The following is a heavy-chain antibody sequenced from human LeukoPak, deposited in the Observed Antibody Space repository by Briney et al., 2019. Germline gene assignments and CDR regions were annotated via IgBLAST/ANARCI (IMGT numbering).Heavy chain of an antibody. CDR3: AREERFITIFGVDAFDI. CDR1: GYTFTSYY. J-gene: IGHJ3*02. D-gene: IGHD3-3*01. V-gene: IGHV1-46*01. CDR2: INPSGGST. Sequence: ASVKVSCTASGYTFTSYYMHWVRQAPGQGLEWMGIINPSGGSTSYAQKFQGRVTMTRDTSTSTVYMELSSLRSEDTAVYYCAREERFITIFGVDAFDIWGQGTMVTVSS.